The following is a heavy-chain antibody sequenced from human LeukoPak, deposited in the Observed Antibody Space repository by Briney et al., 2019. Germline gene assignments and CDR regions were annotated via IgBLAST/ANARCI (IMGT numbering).Heavy chain of an antibody. CDR1: GFSFSSYG. J-gene: IGHJ4*02. V-gene: IGHV3-30*02. CDR2: IRSDGSNK. Sequence: PGGSLRLSCAGSGFSFSSYGVHWVRQAPGKGLEWMAFIRSDGSNKYYADSVKGRFTISRDNSKNTLYLQMNSLRAEDTAVYYCARVLLWFGEYVFDYWGQGTLVTVSS. CDR3: ARVLLWFGEYVFDY. D-gene: IGHD3-10*01.